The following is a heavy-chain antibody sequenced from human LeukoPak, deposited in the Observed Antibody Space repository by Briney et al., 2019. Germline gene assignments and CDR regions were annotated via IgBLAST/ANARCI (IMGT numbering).Heavy chain of an antibody. CDR2: IYYSGST. V-gene: IGHV4-39*07. J-gene: IGHJ6*03. CDR3: ARVSTVTQIYYYYYMDV. Sequence: SETLSLTCTVSGGSISSSSYYWGWIRQPPGKGLEWIGSIYYSGSTYYNPSLKSRVTISVDTSKNQFSLKLSSVTAEDTAVYYCARVSTVTQIYYYYYMDVWGKGTTVTVSS. CDR1: GGSISSSSYY. D-gene: IGHD4-11*01.